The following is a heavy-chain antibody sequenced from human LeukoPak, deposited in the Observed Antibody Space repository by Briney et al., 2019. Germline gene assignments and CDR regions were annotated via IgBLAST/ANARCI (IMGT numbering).Heavy chain of an antibody. V-gene: IGHV1-2*02. CDR2: INPNSGGT. D-gene: IGHD3-16*02. CDR1: GYTFTGYY. CDR3: ARLGYDYVWGSYRPNWFDP. J-gene: IGHJ5*02. Sequence: ASAKVSCKASGYTFTGYYMHWVRQAPGQGLEWMGWINPNSGGTNYAQKFQGRVTMTRDTSISTAYMELSRPRSDDTAVYYCARLGYDYVWGSYRPNWFDPWGQGTLVTVSS.